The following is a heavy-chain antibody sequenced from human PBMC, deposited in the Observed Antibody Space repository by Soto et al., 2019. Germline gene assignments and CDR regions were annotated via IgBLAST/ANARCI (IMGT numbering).Heavy chain of an antibody. D-gene: IGHD6-13*01. CDR3: ARDLHSSSWYVWPYYYYYGMDV. J-gene: IGHJ6*02. CDR1: GYTFTSYG. CDR2: ISAYNGNT. Sequence: ASVKVSCKASGYTFTSYGISWVRQAPGQGLELMGWISAYNGNTNYAQKLQGRVTMTTDTSTSTAYMELRSLRSDDTAVYYCARDLHSSSWYVWPYYYYYGMDVWGQGTTVTVSS. V-gene: IGHV1-18*01.